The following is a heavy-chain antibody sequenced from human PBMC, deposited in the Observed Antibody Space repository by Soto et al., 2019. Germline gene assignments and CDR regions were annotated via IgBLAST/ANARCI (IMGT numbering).Heavy chain of an antibody. V-gene: IGHV4-38-2*01. J-gene: IGHJ6*02. D-gene: IGHD2-2*01. CDR2: LSQNVGT. CDR1: GYSFNCVNY. CDR3: AAATLPGSKFYGMDV. Sequence: ETLSLTCVVPGYSFNCVNYWGWIRQPPGNGSVWIGSLSQNVGTYRNPSSRSRVTLSVDTSNKQFYLKLTSVTAADAAVYYCAAATLPGSKFYGMDVWGQGSTVT.